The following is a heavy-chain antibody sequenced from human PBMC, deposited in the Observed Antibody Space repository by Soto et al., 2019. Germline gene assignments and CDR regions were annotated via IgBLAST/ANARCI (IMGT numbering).Heavy chain of an antibody. J-gene: IGHJ4*02. D-gene: IGHD5-12*01. CDR2: ISGYNGNT. Sequence: ASVKVSCKASGYTFTSHGISWLRQAPGQGLEWMGWISGYNGNTKYAQKIQGRVTMTTDTSASTAYMELRSLRSDDTAVYYCARDKVEMATIFDYWGQGTLVTVSS. CDR3: ARDKVEMATIFDY. V-gene: IGHV1-18*04. CDR1: GYTFTSHG.